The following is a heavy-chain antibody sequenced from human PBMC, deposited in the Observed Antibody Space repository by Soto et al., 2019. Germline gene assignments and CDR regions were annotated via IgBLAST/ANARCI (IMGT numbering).Heavy chain of an antibody. CDR2: IYYSGNT. D-gene: IGHD5-12*01. CDR3: ASDIVATMGLDY. Sequence: KPSETLSLTCTVSGGSISSYDWSWIRQPLGKGLEWIGGIYYSGNTNKNPSLKSRVTISLDTSKNQFSLKLSSVTAADTAVYYCASDIVATMGLDYWGQGTLVTVSS. CDR1: GGSISSYD. J-gene: IGHJ4*02. V-gene: IGHV4-59*08.